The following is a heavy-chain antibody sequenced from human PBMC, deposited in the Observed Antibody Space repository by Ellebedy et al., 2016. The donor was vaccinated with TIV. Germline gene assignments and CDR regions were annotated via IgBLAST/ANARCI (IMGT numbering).Heavy chain of an antibody. CDR3: ARHVYSSRPNNWYFDL. Sequence: GESLKISXKGSEYSFNTYWIGWVRQMPGKGLEWLGIIYPGDSDTTYSPSFQGQVTISADKSISTAYLQWSSLKASDTAMYYCARHVYSSRPNNWYFDLWGRGTLVTVSS. CDR2: IYPGDSDT. V-gene: IGHV5-51*01. D-gene: IGHD5/OR15-5a*01. J-gene: IGHJ2*01. CDR1: EYSFNTYW.